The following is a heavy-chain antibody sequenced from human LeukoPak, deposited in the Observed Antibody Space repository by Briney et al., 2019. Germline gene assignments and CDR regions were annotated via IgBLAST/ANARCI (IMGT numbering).Heavy chain of an antibody. D-gene: IGHD2-2*03. J-gene: IGHJ4*02. V-gene: IGHV4-31*03. CDR1: GGSISSGGYY. CDR2: IYYSGST. CDR3: ARGSFGYFGDY. Sequence: SETLSLTCTVSGGSISSGGYYWSWIRQHPGKGLEWIGYIYYSGSTYYNPSLKSRVAISVDTSKNQFSLKLSSVTAADTAVYYCARGSFGYFGDYWGQGTLVTVSS.